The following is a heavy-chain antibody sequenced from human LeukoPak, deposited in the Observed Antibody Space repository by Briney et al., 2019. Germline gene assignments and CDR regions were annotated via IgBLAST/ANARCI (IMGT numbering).Heavy chain of an antibody. Sequence: ASVKVSCKASGYTFTSYGISWVRQAPGQGLKWMGWISAYNGNTNYAQKLQRRVTMTTDTSTSTAYMELRSLRSDDTAVYYCARGPITIFGVVTPNWFDPWGQGTLVTVSS. CDR1: GYTFTSYG. V-gene: IGHV1-18*01. CDR2: ISAYNGNT. CDR3: ARGPITIFGVVTPNWFDP. J-gene: IGHJ5*02. D-gene: IGHD3-3*01.